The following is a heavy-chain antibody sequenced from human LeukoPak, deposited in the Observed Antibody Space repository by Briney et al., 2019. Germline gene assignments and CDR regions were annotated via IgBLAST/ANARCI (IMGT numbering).Heavy chain of an antibody. Sequence: SQTLSLTCTVSGGSISSSSYYWGWIRQPPGKGLEWIGSIYYSGSTYYNPSLKSRVTISVDTPKNQFSLKLSSVTAADTAVYYCARDHSYDFWSGYYYYYMDVWGKGTTVTVSS. CDR1: GGSISSSSYY. V-gene: IGHV4-39*07. J-gene: IGHJ6*03. D-gene: IGHD3-3*01. CDR2: IYYSGST. CDR3: ARDHSYDFWSGYYYYYMDV.